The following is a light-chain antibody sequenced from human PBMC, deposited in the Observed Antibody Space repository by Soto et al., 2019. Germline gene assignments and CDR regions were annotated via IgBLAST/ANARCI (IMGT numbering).Light chain of an antibody. J-gene: IGLJ2*01. Sequence: QSVLTQPPSASGTPGQRVTISCSGSSSNIGSNTVNWYQQLPGTAPKLLIYSNNQRPSGVPDRFSGSKSGTSASLAISGRQSEDEADYYCAAWDYSLNGVVLGGGTKLTVL. V-gene: IGLV1-44*01. CDR2: SNN. CDR3: AAWDYSLNGVV. CDR1: SSNIGSNT.